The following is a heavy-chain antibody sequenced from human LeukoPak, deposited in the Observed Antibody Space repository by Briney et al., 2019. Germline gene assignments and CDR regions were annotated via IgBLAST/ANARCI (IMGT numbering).Heavy chain of an antibody. CDR2: IYTSGST. D-gene: IGHD3-10*01. CDR1: GGSISSYY. CDR3: ARIDYYGSGSSLDY. J-gene: IGHJ4*02. V-gene: IGHV4-4*07. Sequence: PSETLSLTCTDSGGSISSYYWSWIRQPAGKGLEWIGRIYTSGSTNYNPSLKSRVTMSVDTSKNQFSLKLSSVTAADTAVYYCARIDYYGSGSSLDYWGQGTLVTVSS.